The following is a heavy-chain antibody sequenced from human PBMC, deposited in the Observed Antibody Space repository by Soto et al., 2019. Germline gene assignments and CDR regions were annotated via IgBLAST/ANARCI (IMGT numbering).Heavy chain of an antibody. CDR1: GYTFTNYD. J-gene: IGHJ6*02. Sequence: QVPLVQSGAEVKQPGASVKVSCKASGYTFTNYDINWVRQAPGQGLEWMGWISTYTGNTNYAQKLQGRVTMTTDTSTSTAYMELRSLRSDDTAVYYCARGYYYGSGRPTPGGMDVWGQGTTVTVSS. D-gene: IGHD3-10*01. CDR3: ARGYYYGSGRPTPGGMDV. V-gene: IGHV1-18*01. CDR2: ISTYTGNT.